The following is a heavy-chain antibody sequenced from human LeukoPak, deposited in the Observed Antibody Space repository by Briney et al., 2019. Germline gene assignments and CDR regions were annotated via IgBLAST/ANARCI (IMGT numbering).Heavy chain of an antibody. CDR2: IKPSGGGT. J-gene: IGHJ4*02. V-gene: IGHV1-46*01. Sequence: GATVKVSCTASGYTFSNYNIHWLRQAPGRGLEWLGIIKPSGGGTASPQKFRGRVTMTSDMSTSTVYMEVSSLRSEDTAVYYCARGHCSNGVCYRLFDYWGQGTLVTVSS. CDR1: GYTFSNYN. D-gene: IGHD2-8*01. CDR3: ARGHCSNGVCYRLFDY.